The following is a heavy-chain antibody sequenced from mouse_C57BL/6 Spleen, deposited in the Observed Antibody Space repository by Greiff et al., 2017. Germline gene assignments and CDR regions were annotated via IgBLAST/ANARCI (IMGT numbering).Heavy chain of an antibody. CDR3: TRGFLFITTVKDFDY. CDR2: IYPGNSDT. V-gene: IGHV1-5*01. Sequence: EVQRVESGTVLARPGASVKMSCKTSGYTFTSYWMHWVKQRPGQGLEWIGAIYPGNSDTSYNQKFKGKAKLTAVTSASTAYMELSSLTNEDSAVYYCTRGFLFITTVKDFDYWGQGTTLTVSS. D-gene: IGHD1-1*01. CDR1: GYTFTSYW. J-gene: IGHJ2*01.